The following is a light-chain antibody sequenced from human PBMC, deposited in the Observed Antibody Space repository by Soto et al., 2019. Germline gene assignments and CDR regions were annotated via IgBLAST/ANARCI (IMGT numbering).Light chain of an antibody. V-gene: IGKV1-39*01. J-gene: IGKJ1*01. CDR1: QSVSTY. CDR3: QQSYIDPWT. CDR2: AAS. Sequence: DIQMTQSPSSLSASVGDRVTISCRASQSVSTYLNWYQQKPGKAPNLLIYAASSLHSGVPSRFSGSGSGTDFTLSISSLQPEDFATYYCQQSYIDPWTFGRGTTVEIK.